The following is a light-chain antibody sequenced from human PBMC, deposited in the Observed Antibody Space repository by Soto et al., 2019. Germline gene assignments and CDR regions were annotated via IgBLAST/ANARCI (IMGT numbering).Light chain of an antibody. CDR3: QQYGSSPRT. Sequence: EIVLTQSPGTLSLSPGERATLSCRASQSVSSGYLAWYKQKPGQAPRLLIYGASSRATGIPDRFSGSGSGTDFTLTISRLETEDFAVYYCQQYGSSPRTFGQGTKVEIK. J-gene: IGKJ1*01. CDR1: QSVSSGY. V-gene: IGKV3-20*01. CDR2: GAS.